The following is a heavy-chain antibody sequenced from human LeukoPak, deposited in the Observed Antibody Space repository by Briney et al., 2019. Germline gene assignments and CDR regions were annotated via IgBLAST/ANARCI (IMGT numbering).Heavy chain of an antibody. J-gene: IGHJ5*02. CDR2: ISTNSSNT. CDR1: GFTFSDSY. Sequence: GASLRLSCAASGFTFSDSYMSWVRQAAGKGLEWLSYISTNSSNTNYADSVKGRFTISRDNANKSLYPQMNSLRAEDTAVYYCARGSARWFDPWGQGTLVTVPS. CDR3: ARGSARWFDP. V-gene: IGHV3-11*05.